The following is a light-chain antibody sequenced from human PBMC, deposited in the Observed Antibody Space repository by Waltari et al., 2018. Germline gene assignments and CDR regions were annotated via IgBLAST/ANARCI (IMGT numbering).Light chain of an antibody. CDR2: DAS. Sequence: DIQMTQSPSSLSASVGDRVTITCQASQDISNDLNWYQQKPGKAPKLLIYDASNLETGVPSRFSGSGSGTDFTFTISSLQPEDIATYYCQQYVNLPLTFGGGTKVEIK. J-gene: IGKJ4*01. CDR1: QDISND. V-gene: IGKV1-33*01. CDR3: QQYVNLPLT.